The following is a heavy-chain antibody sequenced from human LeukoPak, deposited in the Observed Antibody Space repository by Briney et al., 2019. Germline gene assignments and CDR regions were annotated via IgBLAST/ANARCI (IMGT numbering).Heavy chain of an antibody. Sequence: KSSETLSLTCTVSGGSISSGSYYWSWIRQPAGKGLEWIGRIYTSGSTNYNPSLKSRVTISVDTSKNQFSLKLSSVTAADTAVYYCARGSSSWYNWFDPWGQGTLVTVSS. CDR3: ARGSSSWYNWFDP. CDR1: GGSISSGSYY. CDR2: IYTSGST. D-gene: IGHD6-13*01. V-gene: IGHV4-61*02. J-gene: IGHJ5*02.